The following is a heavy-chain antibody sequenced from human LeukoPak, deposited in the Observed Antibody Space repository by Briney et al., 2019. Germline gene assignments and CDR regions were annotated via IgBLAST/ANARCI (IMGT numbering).Heavy chain of an antibody. J-gene: IGHJ4*02. CDR3: ARDISSSWYSEYYFDY. CDR1: GYTFTSYA. CDR2: INTNTGNP. Sequence: ASVKVSCKASGYTFTSYAMNWVRQAPGQGLEWMGWINTNTGNPTYAQGFTGRFVFSLDTSVSTAYLQISSLKAEGTAVYYCARDISSSWYSEYYFDYWGQGTLVTVSS. D-gene: IGHD6-13*01. V-gene: IGHV7-4-1*02.